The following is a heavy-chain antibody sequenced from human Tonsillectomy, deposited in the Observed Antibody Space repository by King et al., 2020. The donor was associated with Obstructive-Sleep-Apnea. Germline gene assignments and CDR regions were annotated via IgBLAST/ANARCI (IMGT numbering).Heavy chain of an antibody. CDR3: ARDPSITVFGVVTPGYNWFDP. J-gene: IGHJ5*02. V-gene: IGHV4-39*07. Sequence: LHLQESGPGLVKPSETLSLTCTVSGGSISSSRYYWGWIRQPPGKGLEWIGNIYYGGNTYYNPSLKSRVTISVDTSKNQFSLTLSSVTAADTAVYYCARDPSITVFGVVTPGYNWFDPWGQGTLVTVSS. CDR1: GGSISSSRYY. D-gene: IGHD3-3*01. CDR2: IYYGGNT.